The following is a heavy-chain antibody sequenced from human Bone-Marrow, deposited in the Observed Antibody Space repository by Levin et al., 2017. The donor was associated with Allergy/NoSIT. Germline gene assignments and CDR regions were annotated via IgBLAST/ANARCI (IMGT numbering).Heavy chain of an antibody. CDR3: ARERVYCSSTSCYFWQQHPYAFDI. Sequence: SQTLSLTCAVYGGSFSGYYWSWIRQPPGKGLEWIGEINHSGSTNYNPSLKSRVTISVDTSKNQFSLKLSSVTAADTAVYYCARERVYCSSTSCYFWQQHPYAFDIWGQGTMVTVSS. D-gene: IGHD2-2*01. J-gene: IGHJ3*02. CDR1: GGSFSGYY. V-gene: IGHV4-34*01. CDR2: INHSGST.